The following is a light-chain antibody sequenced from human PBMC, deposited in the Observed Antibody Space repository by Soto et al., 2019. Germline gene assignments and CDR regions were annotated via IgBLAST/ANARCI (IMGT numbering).Light chain of an antibody. V-gene: IGLV1-44*01. Sequence: QSVLTQPPSTSGTPGPKVAISWSGTNSNIGSHTVNWYQQLPGTAPKLLIYGDDQRPSGVPDRFSGSKSGTSASLAISGLQPEDEVDYYCASWDDRLNGPVFGGGTKQTVL. CDR3: ASWDDRLNGPV. J-gene: IGLJ3*02. CDR2: GDD. CDR1: NSNIGSHT.